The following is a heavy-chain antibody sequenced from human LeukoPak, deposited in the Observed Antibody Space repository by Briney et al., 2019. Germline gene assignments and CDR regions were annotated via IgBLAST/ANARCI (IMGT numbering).Heavy chain of an antibody. CDR1: GVTVSDSG. CDR2: IFYDGSHK. CDR3: ARVGGTYPYWYFAL. J-gene: IGHJ2*01. Sequence: GRSRRLACAASGVTVSDSGMHWGRQAPGKGLEWVASIFYDGSHKYYADSVKGRFTISRDNSKNTVFLQMNSLRAEDTAVYHCARVGGTYPYWYFALWGRGTLVTVSS. D-gene: IGHD1-1*01. V-gene: IGHV3-33*01.